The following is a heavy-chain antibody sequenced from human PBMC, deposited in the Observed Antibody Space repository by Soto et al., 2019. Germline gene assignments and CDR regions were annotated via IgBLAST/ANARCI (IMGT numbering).Heavy chain of an antibody. CDR2: ISGSGDST. Sequence: EVQLLDSGGGLVQPGGSLRLSCAASGFTFSSYVMNWVRQAPGKGLEWVSVISGSGDSTYYADSVKGRFTISRDNSKNTLYLQMTSLRTEDTAVYYCARRGPGAYFDYWGQGTLVTVSS. D-gene: IGHD2-8*02. V-gene: IGHV3-23*01. J-gene: IGHJ4*02. CDR3: ARRGPGAYFDY. CDR1: GFTFSSYV.